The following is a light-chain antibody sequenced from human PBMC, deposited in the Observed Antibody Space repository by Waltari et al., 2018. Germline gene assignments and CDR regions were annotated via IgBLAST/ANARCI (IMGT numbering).Light chain of an antibody. CDR3: GTWDSSLSAEV. J-gene: IGLJ2*01. CDR2: DNE. Sequence: QSVLTQPPSVSAAPRQKVTISCSGDSSNIGHNYVSWYQQVSGTAPKLLIYDNEKRPSGIPDRFSGSKSGTSATLDITGLQTGDEADYYCGTWDSSLSAEVFGGGTKLTVL. CDR1: SSNIGHNY. V-gene: IGLV1-51*01.